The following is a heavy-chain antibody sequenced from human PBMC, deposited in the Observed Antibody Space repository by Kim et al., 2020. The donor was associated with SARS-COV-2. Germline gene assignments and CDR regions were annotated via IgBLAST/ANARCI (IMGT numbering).Heavy chain of an antibody. Sequence: GGSLRLSCAASGFTFSSYAMIWVRQAPGKGLEWVSSISGSGDRTFYGDSVKGRFTISRDNSKNTVYLQMNSLRADDTAQYYCAKAIGYCSRTSCYVYFGYWGQGTLVTVSS. CDR2: ISGSGDRT. J-gene: IGHJ4*02. V-gene: IGHV3-23*01. D-gene: IGHD2-2*01. CDR1: GFTFSSYA. CDR3: AKAIGYCSRTSCYVYFGY.